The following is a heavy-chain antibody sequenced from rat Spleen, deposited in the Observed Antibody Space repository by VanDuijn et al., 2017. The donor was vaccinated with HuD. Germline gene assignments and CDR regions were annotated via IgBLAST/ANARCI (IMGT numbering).Heavy chain of an antibody. CDR1: GFTFSDYA. CDR2: ITNTGGST. CDR3: ARRHYGYTDYFDY. V-gene: IGHV5-17*01. Sequence: EVQLVESGGGLVQPGRSLKLSCAASGFTFSDYAMAWIRQAPGKGLEWVASITNTGGSTYYRDSVKGRVTISRDNAKSTLSLQMDSLRSEDTATYYCARRHYGYTDYFDYWGQGVMVTVSS. J-gene: IGHJ2*01. D-gene: IGHD1-9*01.